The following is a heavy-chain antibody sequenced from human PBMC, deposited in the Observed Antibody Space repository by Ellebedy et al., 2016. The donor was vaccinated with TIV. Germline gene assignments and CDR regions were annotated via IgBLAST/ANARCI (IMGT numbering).Heavy chain of an antibody. CDR2: ISHDGMNK. CDR1: GFTFTSYG. V-gene: IGHV3-30*18. J-gene: IGHJ4*02. D-gene: IGHD3-10*01. Sequence: GGSLRLXXGASGFTFTSYGMHWVRQAPGKGLEWVASISHDGMNKFYADSVKGRFTISRDNSKSTLYLQMNSLRAEDTAVYYCAKDGIHYYGSGSFIDHWGQGTLVTVSS. CDR3: AKDGIHYYGSGSFIDH.